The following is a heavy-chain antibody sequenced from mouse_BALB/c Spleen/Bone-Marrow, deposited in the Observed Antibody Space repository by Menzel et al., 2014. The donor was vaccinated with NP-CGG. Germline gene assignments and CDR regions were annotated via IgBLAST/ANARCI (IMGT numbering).Heavy chain of an antibody. CDR3: AREKYGNYYAMDY. D-gene: IGHD2-10*02. Sequence: VQVVESGPGLVAPSQSLSITCTVSGFSLTGFGINWIRQPPGKGLEWLGMMWGDGTTDYNSALKSRLSINKDNSKSQVFLKMNSLQAGDTARYYCAREKYGNYYAMDYWGQGTSVTVSS. CDR2: MWGDGTT. CDR1: GFSLTGFG. J-gene: IGHJ4*01. V-gene: IGHV2-6-7*01.